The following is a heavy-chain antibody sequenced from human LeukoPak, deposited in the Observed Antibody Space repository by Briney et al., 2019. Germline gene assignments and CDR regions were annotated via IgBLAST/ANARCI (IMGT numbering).Heavy chain of an antibody. D-gene: IGHD5-12*01. Sequence: GGSLRLSCAASGFTFSRYAMSWVRQAPGKGLEWVSAISGSGGSTYYADSVKGRFTISRDNSKNTLYLQMNSLRAEDTAVYYCAKTGGYSYFFDYWGQGTLVTVSS. V-gene: IGHV3-23*01. J-gene: IGHJ4*02. CDR3: AKTGGYSYFFDY. CDR1: GFTFSRYA. CDR2: ISGSGGST.